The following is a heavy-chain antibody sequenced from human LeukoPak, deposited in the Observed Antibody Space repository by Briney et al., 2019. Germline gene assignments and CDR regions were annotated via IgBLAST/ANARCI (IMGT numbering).Heavy chain of an antibody. J-gene: IGHJ4*02. Sequence: PGGSLRPSCAASGFPFSSYAMHWVPQAPGKGLERVAAISYDGSNTYYADSVKGRFTISRDNFKSTLYLQMNSLRPEDTAVYYCASPYSSGWIHFYFAYWGQGTLVTVSS. V-gene: IGHV3-30-3*01. CDR3: ASPYSSGWIHFYFAY. CDR2: ISYDGSNT. CDR1: GFPFSSYA. D-gene: IGHD6-19*01.